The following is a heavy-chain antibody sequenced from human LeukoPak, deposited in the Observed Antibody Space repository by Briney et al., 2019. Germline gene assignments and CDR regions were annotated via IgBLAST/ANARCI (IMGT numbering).Heavy chain of an antibody. CDR1: GYTFTGYY. CDR3: ARVRTRDGYNLDFDY. D-gene: IGHD5-24*01. CDR2: INPNSGGT. V-gene: IGHV1-2*02. J-gene: IGHJ4*02. Sequence: ASVKVSCKACGYTFTGYYMHWVRQAPGQGLEWMGWINPNSGGTNYAQKFQGRVTMTRDTSISTAYMELSRLRSDDTAVYYCARVRTRDGYNLDFDYWGQGTLVTVSS.